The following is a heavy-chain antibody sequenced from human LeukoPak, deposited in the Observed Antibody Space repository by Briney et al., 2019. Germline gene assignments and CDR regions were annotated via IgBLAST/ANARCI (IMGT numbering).Heavy chain of an antibody. CDR2: MKPDGSEK. CDR1: GFTFSSYW. CDR3: ARDEWGDAFDI. V-gene: IGHV3-7*01. Sequence: GGSLRLSCAVSGFTFSSYWMSWVRQAPGKGLEWVANMKPDGSEKYYVDSAKGRFTISRDTSKNSLYLQMNSLRAEDTAVYYCARDEWGDAFDIWGQGTMVTVFS. J-gene: IGHJ3*02. D-gene: IGHD1-26*01.